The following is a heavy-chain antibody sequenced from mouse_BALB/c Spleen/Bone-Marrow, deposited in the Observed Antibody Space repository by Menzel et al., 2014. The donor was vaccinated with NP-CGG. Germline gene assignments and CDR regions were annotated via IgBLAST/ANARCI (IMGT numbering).Heavy chain of an antibody. CDR2: ISYSGST. CDR1: GDSITSGY. V-gene: IGHV3-8*02. J-gene: IGHJ4*01. D-gene: IGHD3-1*01. CDR3: ARSGSSGYHYYAMDY. Sequence: EVQLQHSGPSLVKPSQTLSLTCSVTGDSITSGYWNWIRKFPGNKLEYMGYISYSGSTYYNPSLKSRISITRDTSKNLYYLQLNSVTTKDTATYYCARSGSSGYHYYAMDYWGQGTSVTVSS.